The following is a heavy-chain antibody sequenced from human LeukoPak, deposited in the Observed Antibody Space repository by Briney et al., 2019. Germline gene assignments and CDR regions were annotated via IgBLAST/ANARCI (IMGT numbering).Heavy chain of an antibody. CDR1: GFTFSSYS. Sequence: KPGGSPRLSCAASGFTFSSYSMNWVRQAPGKGLEWVSSISSSSSYIYYADSVKGRFTISRDNAKNSLYLQMNSLRAEDTAVYYCARFGSSGYYYGTKVLDYWGQGTLVTVSS. V-gene: IGHV3-21*01. CDR3: ARFGSSGYYYGTKVLDY. CDR2: ISSSSSYI. J-gene: IGHJ4*02. D-gene: IGHD3-22*01.